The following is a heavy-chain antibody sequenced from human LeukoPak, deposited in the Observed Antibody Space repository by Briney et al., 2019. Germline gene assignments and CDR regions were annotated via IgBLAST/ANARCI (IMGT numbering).Heavy chain of an antibody. V-gene: IGHV4-59*01. CDR3: ARDDYRGVTNFDP. CDR2: ISYTGST. J-gene: IGHJ5*02. CDR1: GGSISPYF. Sequence: SETLSLTCTVSGGSISPYFWSWLRQTPGKGLEWIGYISYTGSTNYNPALKSRVTITVDTSKNQFSLQLTSVTAADTAVYYCARDDYRGVTNFDPWGQGTLVTVSS. D-gene: IGHD3-10*01.